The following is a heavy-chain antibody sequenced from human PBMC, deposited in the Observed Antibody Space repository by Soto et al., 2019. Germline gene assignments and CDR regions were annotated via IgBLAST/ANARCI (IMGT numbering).Heavy chain of an antibody. Sequence: QVQLQQWGAGLLKPSETLSLTCAVYGGSFSGYYWSWIRQPPGKGLEWIGEINHSGSTNYNPSLKSRVTISVDTSKNQFSLKLSSVTAADTAVYYCAPIAAAGTLPLGYWGQGTLVTVSS. V-gene: IGHV4-34*01. CDR1: GGSFSGYY. J-gene: IGHJ4*02. CDR2: INHSGST. CDR3: APIAAAGTLPLGY. D-gene: IGHD6-13*01.